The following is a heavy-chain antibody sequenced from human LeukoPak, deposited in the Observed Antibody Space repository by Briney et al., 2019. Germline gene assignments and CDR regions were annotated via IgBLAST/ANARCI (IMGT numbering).Heavy chain of an antibody. CDR2: IRQDGSEK. V-gene: IGHV3-7*05. J-gene: IGHJ5*02. D-gene: IGHD3-3*01. Sequence: GGSLRLSCAVSGFTFTSYWMSWVRQAPGKGLEWVANIRQDGSEKYYVDSVKGRFSISRDNAKKSPYLQMNSLRADDTAVYYCARENVDYDFWSGYPNWFDPRGQGTLVTVSS. CDR3: ARENVDYDFWSGYPNWFDP. CDR1: GFTFTSYW.